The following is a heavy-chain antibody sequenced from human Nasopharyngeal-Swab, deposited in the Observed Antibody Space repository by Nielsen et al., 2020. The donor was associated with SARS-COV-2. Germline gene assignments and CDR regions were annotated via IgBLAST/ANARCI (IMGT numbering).Heavy chain of an antibody. J-gene: IGHJ3*02. D-gene: IGHD2-15*01. CDR1: EDTFTDSS. CDR3: ATTGGVGVVAFDT. CDR2: ISPNRGGT. Sequence: ASVQVFCNASEDTFTDSSIHWVRQAPGQGLEWMGRISPNRGGTNYAQKFQGRVTMTRDTSIKTAYMELSRLRSDDTAVYFCATTGGVGVVAFDTWGQGTMVTVSS. V-gene: IGHV1-2*06.